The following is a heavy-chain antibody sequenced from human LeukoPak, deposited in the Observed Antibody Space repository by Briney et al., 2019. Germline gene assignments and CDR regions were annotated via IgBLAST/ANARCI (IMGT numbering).Heavy chain of an antibody. CDR3: AREYGEDYFDY. CDR1: GYTFTSYY. CDR2: INPSGGST. J-gene: IGHJ4*02. D-gene: IGHD4-17*01. Sequence: ASVKVSCKASGYTFTSYYMHWVRQAPGQGLEWMGIINPSGGSTSYAQKFQGRVTMTRDTSTSIVYMELSSLRSEDTAVYYCAREYGEDYFDYWGQGTLVTVSS. V-gene: IGHV1-46*01.